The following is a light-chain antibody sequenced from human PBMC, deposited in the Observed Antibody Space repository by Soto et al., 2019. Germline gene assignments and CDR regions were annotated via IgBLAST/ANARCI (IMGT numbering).Light chain of an antibody. CDR2: AVS. V-gene: IGKV1-39*01. CDR3: QQSFNTPYS. CDR1: QTIGSY. J-gene: IGKJ2*03. Sequence: DIQMTQPPSSLSASVGDTVTITCRASQTIGSYLSWYHQIPGKPPKLLIYAVSRLQTGVPSRFSGSGSGTDFTLTISSLQPEDFATYYCQQSFNTPYSFGQGT.